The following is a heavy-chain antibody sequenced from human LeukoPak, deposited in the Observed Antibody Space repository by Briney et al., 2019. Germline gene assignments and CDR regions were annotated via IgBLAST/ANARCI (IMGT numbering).Heavy chain of an antibody. CDR3: AKDRLWDTVVTQGTFDS. J-gene: IGHJ4*02. V-gene: IGHV3-23*01. D-gene: IGHD4-23*01. CDR1: GFTLSSYV. Sequence: PGGSLRLSCAASGFTLSSYVMTWVRQPPGKGLEWVSSISGSGANTYYAVSVKGRFSISRDNSKNTLHLLMNSLRVDDTAVYYCAKDRLWDTVVTQGTFDSWGQGTLVTVSS. CDR2: ISGSGANT.